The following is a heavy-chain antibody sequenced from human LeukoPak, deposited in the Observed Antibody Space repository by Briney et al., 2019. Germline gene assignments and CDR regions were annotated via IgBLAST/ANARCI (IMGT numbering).Heavy chain of an antibody. J-gene: IGHJ4*02. CDR1: GYSISSGYY. CDR3: ARGRFLEWAFYFDY. D-gene: IGHD3-3*01. Sequence: SETLSLTCTVSGYSISSGYYWGWIRQPPGKGLEWIGSIYHSGSTYYNPSLKSRVTISVDTSKNQFSLKLSSVTAADTAVYYCARGRFLEWAFYFDYWGQGTLVTVSS. V-gene: IGHV4-38-2*02. CDR2: IYHSGST.